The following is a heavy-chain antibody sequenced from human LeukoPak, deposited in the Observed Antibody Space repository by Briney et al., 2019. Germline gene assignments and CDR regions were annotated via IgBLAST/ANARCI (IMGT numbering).Heavy chain of an antibody. Sequence: QPGGSLRLSCAASGFSVSSNYMSWVRQAPGKGLEWVSVLYGGGTTYYADSVKGRFTISRDNSKNTLYLQMNSLRAEDTAVYYCTQWIDGYRSNDYWGQGTLVTVSS. J-gene: IGHJ4*02. CDR2: LYGGGTT. D-gene: IGHD5-24*01. CDR1: GFSVSSNY. V-gene: IGHV3-53*01. CDR3: TQWIDGYRSNDY.